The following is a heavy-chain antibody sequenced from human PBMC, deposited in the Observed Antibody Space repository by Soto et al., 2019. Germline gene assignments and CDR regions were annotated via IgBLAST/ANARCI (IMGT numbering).Heavy chain of an antibody. D-gene: IGHD6-6*01. CDR3: VLGKIAPRGEEYNCFKP. CDR2: TYYISKWYD. J-gene: IGHJ5*02. CDR1: GNSVSSNSAS. V-gene: IGHV6-1*01. Sequence: PSHTLSLPCAISGNSVSSNSASLNFIKKSPSRGLYCLVRTYYISKWYDDYAVSVKSRITINPDTSKNQFSLQLNSVTPEDTAVYYCVLGKIAPRGEEYNCFKPWGQETLVTVSS.